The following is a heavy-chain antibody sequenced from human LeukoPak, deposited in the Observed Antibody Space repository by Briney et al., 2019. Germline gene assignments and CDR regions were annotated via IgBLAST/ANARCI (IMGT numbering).Heavy chain of an antibody. CDR1: GGTFSSFA. CDR3: ARGWLAETTVVTPYNY. Sequence: SVKVSCKASGGTFSSFAINWVRQAPGQGLEWMGGIIPLFGAAKYAQKFQGRVTITAVESMSTAYMELSGLRSEDTAVHYCARGWLAETTVVTPYNYWGQGTLVTVSS. J-gene: IGHJ4*02. V-gene: IGHV1-69*13. CDR2: IIPLFGAA. D-gene: IGHD4-23*01.